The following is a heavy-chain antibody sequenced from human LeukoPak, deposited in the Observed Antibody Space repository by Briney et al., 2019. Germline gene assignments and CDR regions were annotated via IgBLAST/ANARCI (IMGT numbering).Heavy chain of an antibody. CDR3: ARAGWWELPRYAFDI. CDR1: GYTFTSYY. V-gene: IGHV1-46*01. CDR2: INPSGGST. J-gene: IGHJ3*02. Sequence: ASVKVSCKASGYTFTSYYIHWVRQAPGQGLEWMGLINPSGGSTNYAQKFQGRVTMTRDTSTSTAYMELRSLRSDDTAVYYCARAGWWELPRYAFDIWGQGTMVTVSS. D-gene: IGHD1-26*01.